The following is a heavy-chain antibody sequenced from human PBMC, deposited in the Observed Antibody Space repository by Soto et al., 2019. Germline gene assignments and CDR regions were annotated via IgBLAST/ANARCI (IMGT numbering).Heavy chain of an antibody. CDR1: GLPFSDYY. J-gene: IGHJ6*03. CDR2: ISSSGSTI. V-gene: IGHV3-11*01. Sequence: GGPLSLSCAASGLPFSDYYMSWIRQAPGKGLEWVSYISSSGSTIYYADSVKGRFTISRDNAKNSLYLRMNSLRAEDTAVYYCARAPRIAVAARTGYYYYYMDVWGKGTTVTVSS. D-gene: IGHD6-19*01. CDR3: ARAPRIAVAARTGYYYYYMDV.